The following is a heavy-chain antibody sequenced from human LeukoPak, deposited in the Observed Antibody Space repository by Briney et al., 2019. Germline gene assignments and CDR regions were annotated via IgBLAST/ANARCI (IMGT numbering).Heavy chain of an antibody. CDR3: ARLRDEGYSYGSLDY. CDR2: SYYSGST. Sequence: SETLSLTCTVSGVSLSSSSYYWGWIRQPPGKGLEWIGSSYYSGSTYYNPSLKSRVTISVDTSKNQFSLKLRSVTAADTAVYYCARLRDEGYSYGSLDYRGQGTLVTVSS. V-gene: IGHV4-39*01. J-gene: IGHJ4*02. CDR1: GVSLSSSSYY. D-gene: IGHD5-18*01.